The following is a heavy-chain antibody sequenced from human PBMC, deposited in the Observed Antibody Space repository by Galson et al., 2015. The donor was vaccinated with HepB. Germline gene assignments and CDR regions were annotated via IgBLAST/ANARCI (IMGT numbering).Heavy chain of an antibody. CDR1: RKSFGTDW. CDR2: IYPGDSDV. J-gene: IGHJ4*02. Sequence: QSGAEVKKPGESLKISCKDSRKSFGTDWIAWVRQMPGKGLEWMGIIYPGDSDVRYSPSFEGQVSISADKSISTAYLQWTSLKASDTAIYFCARSEIGWSFFDYWGQGTLVTVSS. D-gene: IGHD6-19*01. V-gene: IGHV5-51*01. CDR3: ARSEIGWSFFDY.